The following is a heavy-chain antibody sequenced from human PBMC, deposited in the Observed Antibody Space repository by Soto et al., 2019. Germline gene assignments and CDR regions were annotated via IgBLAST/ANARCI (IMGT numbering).Heavy chain of an antibody. CDR2: ISDDTRDV. D-gene: IGHD7-27*01. V-gene: IGHV3-30*03. Sequence: GGSLRLSCVASGFIFSSHGMHWVRQAPGKGLEWVAMISDDTRDVYYTDSVEGRFTISRDSSTNTLFLQMNSLRPEDTAVYYCARDKSNTWAFDYWGQGT. J-gene: IGHJ4*02. CDR3: ARDKSNTWAFDY. CDR1: GFIFSSHG.